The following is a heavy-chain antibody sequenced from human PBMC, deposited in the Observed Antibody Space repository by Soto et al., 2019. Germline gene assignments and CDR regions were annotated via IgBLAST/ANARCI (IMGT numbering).Heavy chain of an antibody. V-gene: IGHV4-39*07. CDR1: SGSISSSNYY. D-gene: IGHD1-26*01. Sequence: SETLSLTCTVSSGSISSSNYYRGWIRQSPGKGLEWIGSIYYTGSTNCNPSLKSRVTISVDTSKNQFSLKLSSVTAADTAVYYCARRYGSAIDYWGQGTLVTV. J-gene: IGHJ4*02. CDR2: IYYTGST. CDR3: ARRYGSAIDY.